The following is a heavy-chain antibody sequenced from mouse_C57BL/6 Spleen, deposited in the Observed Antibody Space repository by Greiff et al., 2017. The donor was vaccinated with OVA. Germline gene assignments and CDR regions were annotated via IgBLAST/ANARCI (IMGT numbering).Heavy chain of an antibody. J-gene: IGHJ4*01. D-gene: IGHD2-4*01. CDR2: ISSGGDYI. CDR3: TRSMITTRVGYYAMDY. Sequence: EVQVVESGEGLVKPGGSLKLSCAASGFTFSSYAMSWVRQTPEKRLEWVAYISSGGDYIYYADTVKGRFTISRDNARNTLYLQMSSLKSEDTAMYYGTRSMITTRVGYYAMDYWGQGTSVTVSS. V-gene: IGHV5-9-1*02. CDR1: GFTFSSYA.